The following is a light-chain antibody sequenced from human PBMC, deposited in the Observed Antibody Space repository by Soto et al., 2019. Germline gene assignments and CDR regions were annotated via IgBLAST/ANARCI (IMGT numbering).Light chain of an antibody. CDR2: GAS. V-gene: IGKV3-20*01. Sequence: EIVLTQSPGPLSLSPGERSALSCRASQSVSSSYLAWYQQKRGQAPRLLIYGASNRATGVPDRFSGSGSGTDFTLSISRLEPEDFAVYYCHQYGSSRTFGQGTKVDIK. J-gene: IGKJ1*01. CDR3: HQYGSSRT. CDR1: QSVSSSY.